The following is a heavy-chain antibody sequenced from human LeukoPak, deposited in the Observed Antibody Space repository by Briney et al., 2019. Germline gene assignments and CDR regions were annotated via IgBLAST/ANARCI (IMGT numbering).Heavy chain of an antibody. CDR1: GYTFTGFY. CDR3: ASAQLLFYWFDP. V-gene: IGHV1-2*02. J-gene: IGHJ5*02. Sequence: ASVKVSCKASGYTFTGFYIHWVRQAPGQGLEWMGWINPNSGGTKYAQRFQGRVTMTRDTSISTAYMELNSLRSDDTAVYHCASAQLLFYWFDPWGQGTLVTVSS. D-gene: IGHD2-2*01. CDR2: INPNSGGT.